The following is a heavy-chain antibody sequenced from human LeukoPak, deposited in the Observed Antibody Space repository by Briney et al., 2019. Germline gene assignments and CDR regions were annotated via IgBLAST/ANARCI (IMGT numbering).Heavy chain of an antibody. CDR2: IKYDGNEK. J-gene: IGHJ4*02. D-gene: IGHD2-21*01. CDR3: VRESYSRGDFN. Sequence: GGSLRLSCAASGFIFSTYWMTWVRQAPGKGLEWVATIKYDGNEKYYVDSVRGRFTISRDNAKNSLYLQMNSLTAEDTAVYYCVRESYSRGDFNWGQGALVSVSS. V-gene: IGHV3-7*01. CDR1: GFIFSTYW.